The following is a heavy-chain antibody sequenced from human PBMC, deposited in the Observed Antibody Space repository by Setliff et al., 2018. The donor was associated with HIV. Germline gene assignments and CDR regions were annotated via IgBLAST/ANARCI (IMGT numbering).Heavy chain of an antibody. CDR2: ISTGSRTI. D-gene: IGHD6-19*01. J-gene: IGHJ3*02. V-gene: IGHV3-48*01. Sequence: QSGGSLRLSCAASGFAFSDHNMNWVRQAPGKGPEWVSYISTGSRTIYYADSVKGRFTISRDDAKNSVYLQMDSLRAEDSSVYYCARDLTISRGAWYDAHDIWGRGTMVTVSS. CDR3: ARDLTISRGAWYDAHDI. CDR1: GFAFSDHN.